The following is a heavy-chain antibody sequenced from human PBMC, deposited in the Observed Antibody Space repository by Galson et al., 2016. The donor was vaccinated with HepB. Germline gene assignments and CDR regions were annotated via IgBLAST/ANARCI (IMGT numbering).Heavy chain of an antibody. D-gene: IGHD3-10*01. J-gene: IGHJ6*04. CDR3: ARDSLPGHSMVQGINYYGMDV. CDR2: ITGSGGST. CDR1: GFTFSSYA. Sequence: SLRLSCAASGFTFSSYAMSWVRQAPGKGLEWVSVITGSGGSTYYADSVKGRFTISRDNSKNTLYLLMNSLRAEDTAVYYCARDSLPGHSMVQGINYYGMDVWGKGTTVTVSS. V-gene: IGHV3-23*01.